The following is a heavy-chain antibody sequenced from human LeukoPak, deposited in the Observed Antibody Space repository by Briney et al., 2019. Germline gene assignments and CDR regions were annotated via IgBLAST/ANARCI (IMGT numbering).Heavy chain of an antibody. J-gene: IGHJ4*02. V-gene: IGHV6-1*01. CDR3: ARWRAPYYFEY. CDR1: GDSVSSNSVT. D-gene: IGHD3-3*01. CDR2: TYYRTKWYN. Sequence: SQTLSLTCAISGDSVSSNSVTWNWIRQSPSRGLEWLGRTYYRTKWYNDYAVSVKSRITINPDTSKNQFSLHLNSVTPEDTVVYYCARWRAPYYFEYWGQGTLVTVSS.